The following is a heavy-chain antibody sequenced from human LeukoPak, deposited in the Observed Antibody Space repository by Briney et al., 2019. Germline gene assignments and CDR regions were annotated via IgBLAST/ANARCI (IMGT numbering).Heavy chain of an antibody. CDR3: ASELYDSSGYSLFAEYFQH. V-gene: IGHV1-18*01. Sequence: ASVKVSCKASGYTFTSYGISWVRQAPGQGLEWMGWISAYNGNTNYAQKLQGRVTMTTDTSTSTAYMELRSLRSDDTAVYYCASELYDSSGYSLFAEYFQHWGQGTLVTVSS. D-gene: IGHD3-22*01. J-gene: IGHJ1*01. CDR1: GYTFTSYG. CDR2: ISAYNGNT.